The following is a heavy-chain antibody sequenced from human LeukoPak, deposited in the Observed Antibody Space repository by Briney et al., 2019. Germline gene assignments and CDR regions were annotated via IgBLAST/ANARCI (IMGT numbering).Heavy chain of an antibody. Sequence: SETLSLTCTVSGGSMSPFYWSWIRQPPGQGLEWIGYIYYTENTNYNPSLTSRITISIDPSKNQFSLKLNSVTAADTAVYYCARKAPMVEYASGWYDYWGQGTLVTVSS. D-gene: IGHD6-19*01. V-gene: IGHV4-59*01. J-gene: IGHJ4*02. CDR2: IYYTENT. CDR3: ARKAPMVEYASGWYDY. CDR1: GGSMSPFY.